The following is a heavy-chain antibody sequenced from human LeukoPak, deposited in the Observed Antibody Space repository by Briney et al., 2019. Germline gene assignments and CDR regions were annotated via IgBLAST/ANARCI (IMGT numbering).Heavy chain of an antibody. CDR3: ARAQTYYYDSSGYYVLDY. J-gene: IGHJ4*02. D-gene: IGHD3-22*01. CDR1: GGFISNYY. V-gene: IGHV4-59*12. Sequence: SETLSLTCTVSGGFISNYYWNWIRQPPGKGLEWIGYIYYSGTTNYNPSLKSRVSMSVDTSKNQFSLKLSSVTAADTAVYYCARAQTYYYDSSGYYVLDYWGQGTLVTVSS. CDR2: IYYSGTT.